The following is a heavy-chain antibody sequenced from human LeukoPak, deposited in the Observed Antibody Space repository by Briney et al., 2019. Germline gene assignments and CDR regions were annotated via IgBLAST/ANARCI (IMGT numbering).Heavy chain of an antibody. J-gene: IGHJ4*02. CDR3: ARVSLPHTMVTYYFDY. Sequence: SETLSLTCTVSGGSISRYYWSWIRQPPGKGLEWIGYIYYSGSTNYNPSLKSRVTISVDTSKNQFSLKLSSVTAADTAVYYCARVSLPHTMVTYYFDYWGQGTLVTVSS. V-gene: IGHV4-59*01. CDR1: GGSISRYY. CDR2: IYYSGST. D-gene: IGHD5-18*01.